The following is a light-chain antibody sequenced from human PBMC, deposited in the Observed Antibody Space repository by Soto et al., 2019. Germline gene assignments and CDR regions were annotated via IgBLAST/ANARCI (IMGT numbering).Light chain of an antibody. Sequence: IVLTQSPATLSLSPGERATLSCTASQHVTTTYIAWYQQKFGQAPRLLIYGASTRATGTPDRFTGGGFGTDFTLTISRVEPEDFAVYYCQQHASSFTFGGGTKVDIK. CDR2: GAS. V-gene: IGKV3-20*01. J-gene: IGKJ4*01. CDR3: QQHASSFT. CDR1: QHVTTTY.